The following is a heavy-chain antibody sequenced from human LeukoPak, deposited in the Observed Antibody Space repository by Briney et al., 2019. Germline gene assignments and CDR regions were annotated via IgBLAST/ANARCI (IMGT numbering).Heavy chain of an antibody. CDR3: ARSVLGPRNALDI. Sequence: GGSLRLSCGASGFTFSSHWMHWVRQAPGKGLVWVSRISSDGSSTNYADSVEGRFTISRDIAKNTLYLQMNSLRAEDTAVYYCARSVLGPRNALDIWGQGTMVTVSS. CDR2: ISSDGSST. D-gene: IGHD1-26*01. CDR1: GFTFSSHW. J-gene: IGHJ3*02. V-gene: IGHV3-74*01.